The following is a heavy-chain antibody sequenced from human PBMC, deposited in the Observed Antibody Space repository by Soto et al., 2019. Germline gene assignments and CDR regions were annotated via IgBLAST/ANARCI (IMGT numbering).Heavy chain of an antibody. CDR1: GGSISSYY. Sequence: SETLSLTCTVSGGSISSYYWSWIRQPPGKGLEWIGYIYYTGSTNYKPSLKSRVTISADTSKNQFSLKLDSVTAADTAVYYCARDRDYYVSSGLAYCGQGILATVSS. CDR2: IYYTGST. J-gene: IGHJ4*02. V-gene: IGHV4-59*01. D-gene: IGHD3-22*01. CDR3: ARDRDYYVSSGLAY.